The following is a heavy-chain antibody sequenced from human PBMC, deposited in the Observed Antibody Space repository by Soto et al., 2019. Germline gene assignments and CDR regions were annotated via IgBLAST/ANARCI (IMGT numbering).Heavy chain of an antibody. Sequence: XGPTLMNPTQTLSLTCTFSLFSLITSGMCVSWIRQPPGKALEWLALIDWDDDKYYSTSLKTRLTISKDTSKNQVVLTMTNMDPVDTATYYCARSTYYYDSSGYLDYWGQGNLV. CDR3: ARSTYYYDSSGYLDY. V-gene: IGHV2-70*01. CDR1: LFSLITSGMC. D-gene: IGHD3-22*01. CDR2: IDWDDDK. J-gene: IGHJ4*02.